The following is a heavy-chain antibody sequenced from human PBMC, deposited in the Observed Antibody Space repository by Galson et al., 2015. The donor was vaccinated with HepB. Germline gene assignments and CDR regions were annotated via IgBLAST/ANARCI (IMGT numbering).Heavy chain of an antibody. V-gene: IGHV3-7*03. D-gene: IGHD3-10*01. Sequence: SLRLSCAASGFTFSSYWMSWVRQAPGKGLEWVANINQDGSEKYYVDSVKGRFTISRDNAKNSLYLQMNSLRAEDTAVYYCAGVLWFGLPPVGAFDIWGQGTMVTVSS. CDR1: GFTFSSYW. CDR2: INQDGSEK. CDR3: AGVLWFGLPPVGAFDI. J-gene: IGHJ3*02.